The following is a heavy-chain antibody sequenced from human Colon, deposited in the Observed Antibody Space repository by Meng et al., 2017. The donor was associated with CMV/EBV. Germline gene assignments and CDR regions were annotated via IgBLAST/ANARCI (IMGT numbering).Heavy chain of an antibody. CDR1: GFTFSAYA. CDR2: ISAGGQST. J-gene: IGHJ5*02. CDR3: AREGCAYCTNGVCSQCQSRPPFDP. V-gene: IGHV3-23*01. D-gene: IGHD2-8*01. Sequence: GGSLRLSCAASGFTFSAYAMNWVRQAPGKGLEWVSGISAGGQSTYYVESVKGRFAISRDNSRNTLHLEMNSLRSEDTAVYYCAREGCAYCTNGVCSQCQSRPPFDPWGQGTLVTVSS.